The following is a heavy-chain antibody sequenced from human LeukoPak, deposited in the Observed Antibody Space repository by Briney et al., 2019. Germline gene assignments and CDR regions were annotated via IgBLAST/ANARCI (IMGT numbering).Heavy chain of an antibody. V-gene: IGHV4-59*01. J-gene: IGHJ4*02. CDR3: ARVMYSTIDY. Sequence: ASETLSLTCTVSGGSISSYYWSWIRQPPGKGLEWIGYIYYSGSTNYNPSLKSRVTISVDTSRNQFSLKLSSVTAADTAVYYCARVMYSTIDYWGQGTLVTVSS. CDR2: IYYSGST. CDR1: GGSISSYY. D-gene: IGHD6-13*01.